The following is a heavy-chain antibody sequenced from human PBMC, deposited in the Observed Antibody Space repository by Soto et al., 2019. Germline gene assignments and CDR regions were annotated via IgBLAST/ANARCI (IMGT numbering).Heavy chain of an antibody. CDR2: IWYDGSNK. CDR1: GFTFSSYG. V-gene: IGHV3-33*01. CDR3: ARDRVETGSSDTFDH. Sequence: QVQLVDSGGGVVQPGRSLRLSCAASGFTFSSYGMHWVRQAPGKGLEWVAVIWYDGSNKYYAGSVKGRFTISRDDSKNTLNLEMTSLTAEDTAVYYCARDRVETGSSDTFDHWGQGTLVTVSS. D-gene: IGHD3-10*01. J-gene: IGHJ4*02.